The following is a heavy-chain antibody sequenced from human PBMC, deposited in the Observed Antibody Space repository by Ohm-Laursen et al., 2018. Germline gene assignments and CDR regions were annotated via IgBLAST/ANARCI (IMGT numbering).Heavy chain of an antibody. CDR1: GGSLRGYY. D-gene: IGHD3-10*01. J-gene: IGHJ3*02. CDR3: ARRPRPGWGGSVRDI. Sequence: SDTLSLTWAVYGGSLRGYYWSWIRQPPGKGLEWIGEINHSGSTNYNPSLKSRVTISVDTSQNQFSLKLSSVTAADTAVYYSARRPRPGWGGSVRDIWGQGTMVTVSS. CDR2: INHSGST. V-gene: IGHV4-34*01.